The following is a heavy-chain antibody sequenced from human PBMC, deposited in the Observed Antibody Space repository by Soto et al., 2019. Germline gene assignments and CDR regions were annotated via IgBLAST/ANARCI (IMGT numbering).Heavy chain of an antibody. CDR1: GFTFSSYA. Sequence: GGSLRLSCAASGFTFSSYAMHWVRQAPGKGLEWVAVISYDGSNKYYADSVKGRFTISRDNSKNTLYLQMNSLRAEDTAVYYCARESFYGSGSYYGVFDYWGQGTLVTVSS. CDR3: ARESFYGSGSYYGVFDY. D-gene: IGHD3-10*01. CDR2: ISYDGSNK. J-gene: IGHJ4*02. V-gene: IGHV3-30-3*01.